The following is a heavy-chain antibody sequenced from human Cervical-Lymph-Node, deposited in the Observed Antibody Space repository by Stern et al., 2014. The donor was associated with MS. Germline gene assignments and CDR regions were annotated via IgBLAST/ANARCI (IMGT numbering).Heavy chain of an antibody. V-gene: IGHV4-31*03. CDR2: IYSSGST. J-gene: IGHJ4*02. Sequence: VQLLESGPGLVKPSQTLSLTCTVSGGSIGSGGYYWGWVRQHPGEGPEWIGNIYSSGSTSYTPSLKSRVTISIDLSENQFSLNLTSVTAADTAVYFCARVPLVTTTFDSWGQGTLVTVSS. CDR3: ARVPLVTTTFDS. CDR1: GGSIGSGGYY. D-gene: IGHD5-12*01.